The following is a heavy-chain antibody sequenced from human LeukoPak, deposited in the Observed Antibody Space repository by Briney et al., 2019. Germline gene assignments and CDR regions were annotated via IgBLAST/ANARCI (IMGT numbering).Heavy chain of an antibody. CDR2: MNPNSGNT. CDR1: GYTFTSYD. V-gene: IGHV1-8*01. J-gene: IGHJ4*02. Sequence: ASLKLSCKASGYTFTSYDINGCRQATGQGPEWMGWMNPNSGNTGYAQQFQGRVTMPRTTSTSTAYMELSSLRSDDTAVYYCARGWFGQLLQDYWGQGTLVTVSS. CDR3: ARGWFGQLLQDY. D-gene: IGHD3-10*01.